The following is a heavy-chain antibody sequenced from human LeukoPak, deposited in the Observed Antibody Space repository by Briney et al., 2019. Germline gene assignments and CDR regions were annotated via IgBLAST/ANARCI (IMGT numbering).Heavy chain of an antibody. Sequence: SVKVSCKASGGTFSSYAISWVRQAPGQGLEWMGGIIPIFGTANYAQKFQGRVTITADKSTSTAYMELSSLRSGDTAVYYCVLAVAGKGGDYWGQGTLVTVSS. CDR2: IIPIFGTA. CDR3: VLAVAGKGGDY. V-gene: IGHV1-69*06. J-gene: IGHJ4*02. D-gene: IGHD6-19*01. CDR1: GGTFSSYA.